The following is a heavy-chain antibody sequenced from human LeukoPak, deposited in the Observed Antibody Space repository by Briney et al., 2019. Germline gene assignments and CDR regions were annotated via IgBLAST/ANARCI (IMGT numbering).Heavy chain of an antibody. Sequence: SETLSLTCTVSGGSISSYYWSWIRHPPGKGLEWIGYIYYSGSTNYNPSLKSRVTISVDTSKNQFSLKLSSVTAADTAVYYCARGSYCGGDCYSLQHWGQGTLVTVSS. J-gene: IGHJ1*01. CDR1: GGSISSYY. CDR3: ARGSYCGGDCYSLQH. CDR2: IYYSGST. V-gene: IGHV4-59*01. D-gene: IGHD2-21*02.